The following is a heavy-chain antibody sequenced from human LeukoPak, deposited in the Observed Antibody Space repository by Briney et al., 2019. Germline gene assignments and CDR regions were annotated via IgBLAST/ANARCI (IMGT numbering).Heavy chain of an antibody. J-gene: IGHJ4*02. V-gene: IGHV6-1*01. CDR1: GDSVSNNSAA. CDR3: ARVPTPIIAVAGSFDY. D-gene: IGHD6-19*01. CDR2: TYYRSKWYN. Sequence: SQTLSLTCAISGDSVSNNSAAWNWIRQSPSRGLEWLGRTYYRSKWYNDYAVSVKSRITINPDTSKNQFSLQVNSVTPEDTAVYYCARVPTPIIAVAGSFDYWGQGTLVTVSS.